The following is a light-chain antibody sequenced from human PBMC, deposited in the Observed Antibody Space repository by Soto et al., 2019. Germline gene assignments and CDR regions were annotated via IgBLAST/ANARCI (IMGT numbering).Light chain of an antibody. CDR2: DAS. Sequence: EIVLTQSPATLSLSPGDRATLSCRASQIIDNYLAWYQQKPGQAPRLLIYDASNRATGIPARFSGSGSGTDFTLTISSLEPEDFVVYCCQQRSNWPPLTFGGGTKVEIK. CDR3: QQRSNWPPLT. J-gene: IGKJ4*01. V-gene: IGKV3-11*01. CDR1: QIIDNY.